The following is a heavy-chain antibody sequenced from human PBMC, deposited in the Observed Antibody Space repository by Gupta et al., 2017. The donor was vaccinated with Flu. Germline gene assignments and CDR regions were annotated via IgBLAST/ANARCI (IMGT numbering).Heavy chain of an antibody. CDR3: AKEGKEDTIPEAFEI. D-gene: IGHD2-21*01. Sequence: QVQLVESGGGVVQPGRSLRLSCAASGFTFSTYGIHWVRQAPGKGLEWVAVISYDGSNQYYADSVKGRFTISRDNSKNALYLQMNSLRADDTAVYYCAKEGKEDTIPEAFEIWGQGTMVTVSS. CDR1: GFTFSTYG. V-gene: IGHV3-30*18. J-gene: IGHJ3*02. CDR2: ISYDGSNQ.